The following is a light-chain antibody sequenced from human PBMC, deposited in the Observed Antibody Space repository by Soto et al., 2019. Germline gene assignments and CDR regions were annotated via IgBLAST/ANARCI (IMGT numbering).Light chain of an antibody. CDR3: HQRTNWPSIT. CDR2: GAS. V-gene: IGKV3-11*02. Sequence: EIVLTQSPATLSLSPGETATLSCRASQSVSNYLAWYQHKPGQAPRLLIYGASNRATGVSARISGSGSGRDFSLTINRLEPEDSAVYYCHQRTNWPSITFGQGTRLEI. CDR1: QSVSNY. J-gene: IGKJ5*01.